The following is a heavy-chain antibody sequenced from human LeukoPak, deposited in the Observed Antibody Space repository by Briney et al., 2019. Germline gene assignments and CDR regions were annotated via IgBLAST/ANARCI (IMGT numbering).Heavy chain of an antibody. Sequence: GGSLRLSCAASGFTFSSYAMSWVRQAPGEGLEWVSAINGGGGNTYYADSVKGRFTISRDNSKNTLYLQMNSLRAEDTAVYYCAKDGGPLMTTVVTPVDYWGQGTLVTVSS. V-gene: IGHV3-23*01. D-gene: IGHD4-23*01. CDR2: INGGGGNT. CDR1: GFTFSSYA. J-gene: IGHJ4*02. CDR3: AKDGGPLMTTVVTPVDY.